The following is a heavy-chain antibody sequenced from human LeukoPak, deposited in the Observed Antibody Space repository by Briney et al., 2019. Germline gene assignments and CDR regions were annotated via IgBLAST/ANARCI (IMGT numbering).Heavy chain of an antibody. Sequence: SETLSLTCTVSGGSISSYYWSWIRQPPGKGLEGIGYIYYSGSTNYNPSLKSRVTISVDTSKNQFSLKLSSVTAADTAVYYCARDFRDDYGDYVFDYWGQGTLVTVSS. CDR1: GGSISSYY. D-gene: IGHD4-17*01. V-gene: IGHV4-59*01. CDR3: ARDFRDDYGDYVFDY. J-gene: IGHJ4*02. CDR2: IYYSGST.